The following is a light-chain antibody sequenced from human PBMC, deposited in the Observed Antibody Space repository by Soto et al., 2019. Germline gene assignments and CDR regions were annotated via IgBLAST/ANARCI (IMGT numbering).Light chain of an antibody. CDR3: HVWDYSSDVV. J-gene: IGLJ2*01. CDR1: NIGSKS. CDR2: EDS. Sequence: SYELTQPPSVSVAPGQTARISCGGNNIGSKSVHWYQQKPGQAPVVVVYEDSDRPSGIPERFTGSNSGDTATLTISRVEAGDEADYYCHVWDYSSDVVFGGGTKLTVL. V-gene: IGLV3-21*02.